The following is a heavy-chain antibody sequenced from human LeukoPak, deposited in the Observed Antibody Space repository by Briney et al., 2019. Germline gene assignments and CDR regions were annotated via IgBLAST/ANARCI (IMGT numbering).Heavy chain of an antibody. CDR2: IYTSGST. CDR1: GGSISSYY. J-gene: IGHJ3*02. D-gene: IGHD1-1*01. CDR3: ARRYPRAPPVGFDI. Sequence: PSETLSLTCTVSGGSISSYYWSWIRQPAGKGLEWIGRIYTSGSTNYNPSLKSRVTMSVDTSKNQFSLKLSSVTAADTAVYYCARRYPRAPPVGFDIWGQGTMVTVSS. V-gene: IGHV4-4*07.